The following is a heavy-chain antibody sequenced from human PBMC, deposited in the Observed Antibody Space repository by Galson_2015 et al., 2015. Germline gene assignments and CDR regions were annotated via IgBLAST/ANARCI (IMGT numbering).Heavy chain of an antibody. CDR1: GFTFSSYG. J-gene: IGHJ2*01. V-gene: IGHV3-30*18. CDR2: LSYDGSNK. Sequence: SLRLSCAASGFTFSSYGMHWVRQAPGKGLEWVAVLSYDGSNKYYADSVKGRFTISRDNSKNTLYLQMNSLRAEDTAVYYCAKDRGELSPFFWYFDLWGRGTLVTVSS. D-gene: IGHD3-16*02. CDR3: AKDRGELSPFFWYFDL.